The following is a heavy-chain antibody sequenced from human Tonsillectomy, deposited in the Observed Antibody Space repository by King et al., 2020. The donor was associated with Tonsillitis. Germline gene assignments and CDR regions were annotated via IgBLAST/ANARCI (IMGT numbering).Heavy chain of an antibody. Sequence: VQLVQSGAEVKKPGASVKVSCKASGYTFTSYGISWVRQAPGQGLEWMGWISAYNGNTNYAQKLQGRVTMTTDTSTSTAYMELRSLTSDDTAGYYCARGAMYYYDSSGYYLYYFDYLGQGTLVNVSS. D-gene: IGHD3-22*01. CDR2: ISAYNGNT. CDR1: GYTFTSYG. J-gene: IGHJ4*02. V-gene: IGHV1-18*01. CDR3: ARGAMYYYDSSGYYLYYFDY.